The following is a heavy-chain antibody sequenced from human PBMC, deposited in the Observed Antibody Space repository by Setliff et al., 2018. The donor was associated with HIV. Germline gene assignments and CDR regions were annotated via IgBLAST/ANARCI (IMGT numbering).Heavy chain of an antibody. CDR3: LLPCTSGWHNWADP. D-gene: IGHD6-19*01. CDR2: IRSKADKYAT. Sequence: ESLKISCAASGFTFSGAEIHWVRQVSGKGLEWVGRIRSKADKYATDYGASAKGRFIISRDDSKKTAYLQMSSLRAEDTAMYYCLLPCTSGWHNWADPWGQGTLVTVS. J-gene: IGHJ5*02. CDR1: GFTFSGAE. V-gene: IGHV3-73*01.